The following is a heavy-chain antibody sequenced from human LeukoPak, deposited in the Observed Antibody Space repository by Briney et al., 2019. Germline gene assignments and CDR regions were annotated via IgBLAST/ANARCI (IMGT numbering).Heavy chain of an antibody. D-gene: IGHD2-2*01. CDR1: GFTFSDYY. J-gene: IGHJ4*02. Sequence: PGGSLRLSCAASGFTFSDYYMTWIRQAPGKGLEWVSYSSSTGNIIFYADSVKGRFTISRDNAKNPLYLQMNSLRAEDTAVYYCARDPLIGSTYTTAWGYWGQGTLVTVSS. CDR2: SSSTGNII. V-gene: IGHV3-11*04. CDR3: ARDPLIGSTYTTAWGY.